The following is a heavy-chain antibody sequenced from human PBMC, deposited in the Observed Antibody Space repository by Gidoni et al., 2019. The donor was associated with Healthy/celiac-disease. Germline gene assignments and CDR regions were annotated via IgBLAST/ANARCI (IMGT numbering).Heavy chain of an antibody. J-gene: IGHJ6*02. CDR3: ARDGYNAPAYYYYYGMDV. CDR1: GYTFTSYG. D-gene: IGHD5-12*01. V-gene: IGHV1-18*01. Sequence: QVQLVQSGAEVKKPGASVKVSCKASGYTFTSYGISWVRQAPGQGLEWMGWISAYNGNTNYAQKLQGRVTMTTDTSTSTAYMELRSLRSDDTAVYYCARDGYNAPAYYYYYGMDVWGQGTTVTVSS. CDR2: ISAYNGNT.